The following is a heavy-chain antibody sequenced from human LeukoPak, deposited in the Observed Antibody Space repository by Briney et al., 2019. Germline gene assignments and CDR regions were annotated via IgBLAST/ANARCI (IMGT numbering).Heavy chain of an antibody. CDR2: ISYSGST. V-gene: IGHV4-59*11. Sequence: SETLSLTCTVSGGSISSHYWSWIRQPPGKGLEWVGDISYSGSTNYNSSLKSRVTISVDTSKNQFSLKLSSVTAADTAVYYCARDSGSSPYYYYYMDVWGKGTTVTVSS. D-gene: IGHD6-6*01. CDR3: ARDSGSSPYYYYYMDV. J-gene: IGHJ6*03. CDR1: GGSISSHY.